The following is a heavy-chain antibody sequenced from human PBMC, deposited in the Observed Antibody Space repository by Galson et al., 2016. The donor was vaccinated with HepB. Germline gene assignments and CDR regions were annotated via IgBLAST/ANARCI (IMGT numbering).Heavy chain of an antibody. J-gene: IGHJ5*02. CDR3: AGEGSSSWWNWFDP. Sequence: ETLSLTCTVSGGSISSYYWSLIRQPPGKGLEWIGYIYYSGSTNYNPSLKSRVTISVDTFKNQISLKLSSVTAADTAVYYCAGEGSSSWWNWFDPWGQGTLVTVSS. V-gene: IGHV4-59*01. D-gene: IGHD6-13*01. CDR2: IYYSGST. CDR1: GGSISSYY.